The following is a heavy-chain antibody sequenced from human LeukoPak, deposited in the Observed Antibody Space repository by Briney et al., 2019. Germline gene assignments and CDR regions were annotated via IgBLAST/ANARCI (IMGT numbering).Heavy chain of an antibody. CDR1: GFTFSSYG. CDR2: ISYDGSNK. D-gene: IGHD3-10*01. Sequence: GGSLRLSCAASGFTFSSYGMHWVRQAPGKGLEWVAVISYDGSNKYYADSVKGRFTISRDNSKNTLYLQMNSPRAEDTAVYYCATAGYYGSGSYYTSYYYYYGMDVWGQGTTVTVSS. CDR3: ATAGYYGSGSYYTSYYYYYGMDV. V-gene: IGHV3-30*03. J-gene: IGHJ6*02.